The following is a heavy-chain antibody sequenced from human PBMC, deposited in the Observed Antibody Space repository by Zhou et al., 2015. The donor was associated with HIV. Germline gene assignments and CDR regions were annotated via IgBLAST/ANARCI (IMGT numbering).Heavy chain of an antibody. CDR2: IIPILGIA. Sequence: QVQLVQSGAEVKKPGSSVKVSCKASGGTFSSYTISWVRQAPGQGLEWMGRIIPILGIANYAQKFQGRVTITADKSTSTAYMELSSLRSEDTAVYYCARAGVPVAGLNPYNWFDPWGQGTLVTVSS. V-gene: IGHV1-69*02. J-gene: IGHJ5*02. CDR3: ARAGVPVAGLNPYNWFDP. CDR1: GGTFSSYT. D-gene: IGHD6-19*01.